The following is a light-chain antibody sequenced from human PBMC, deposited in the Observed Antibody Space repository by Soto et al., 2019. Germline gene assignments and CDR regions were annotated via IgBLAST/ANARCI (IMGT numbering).Light chain of an antibody. CDR2: DAS. CDR1: QSVGND. CDR3: QQRSAWPIT. J-gene: IGKJ4*01. V-gene: IGKV3-11*01. Sequence: IVLTQSPATLSLSPGERATLSCRTSQSVGNDLAWYQLKPGQAPRLLIFDASNKATGVPPRFSGSGSGTGFTLTINILDTEDFALYYCQQRSAWPITFGRGTRVQIK.